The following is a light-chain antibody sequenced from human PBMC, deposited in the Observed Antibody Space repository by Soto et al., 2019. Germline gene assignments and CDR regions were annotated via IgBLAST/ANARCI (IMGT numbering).Light chain of an antibody. V-gene: IGLV2-14*01. CDR1: NSDIGAYNY. Sequence: QSALTQPASVSGSPGQSIAISCTGTNSDIGAYNYVSWYQQLPGRAPRLMIYDVSARPSGVSNRFSGSKSGNTASLTISGLQAEDEADYYCSSYTTTSPVVFGGGTKLTVL. CDR2: DVS. CDR3: SSYTTTSPVV. J-gene: IGLJ2*01.